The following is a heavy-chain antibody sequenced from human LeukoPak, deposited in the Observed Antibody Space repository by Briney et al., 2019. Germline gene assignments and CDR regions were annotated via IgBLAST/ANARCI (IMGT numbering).Heavy chain of an antibody. V-gene: IGHV3-30*18. CDR2: ISSDGSNK. CDR3: AKDLGRITIFGVVSGRRSYGMDV. CDR1: GFTFSNYG. D-gene: IGHD3-3*01. J-gene: IGHJ6*02. Sequence: PGRSLRLSCAASGFTFSNYGIHWVRQAPGKGLEWVAVISSDGSNKYYAESVKGRFTISRDNSKNTLDLQMKSLRVEDTAVYYCAKDLGRITIFGVVSGRRSYGMDVWGQGTTVIVSS.